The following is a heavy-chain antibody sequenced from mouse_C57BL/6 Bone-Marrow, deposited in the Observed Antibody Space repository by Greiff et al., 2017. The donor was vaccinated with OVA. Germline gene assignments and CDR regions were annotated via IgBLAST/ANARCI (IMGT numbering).Heavy chain of an antibody. J-gene: IGHJ3*01. Sequence: EVKVEESGPGMVKPSQSLSLTCTVTGYSITSGYDWHWIRHFPGNKLEWMGYISYSGSTNYNPSLKSRISITHDTSKNHFFLKLNSVTTEDTATYYCARGYYGSLWFAYWGQGTLVTVSA. CDR3: ARGYYGSLWFAY. D-gene: IGHD1-1*01. CDR2: ISYSGST. V-gene: IGHV3-1*01. CDR1: GYSITSGYD.